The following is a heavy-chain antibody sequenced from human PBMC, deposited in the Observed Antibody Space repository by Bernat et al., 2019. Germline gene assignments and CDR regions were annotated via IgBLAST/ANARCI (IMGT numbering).Heavy chain of an antibody. CDR3: ARSGPARGYSGYDFYY. CDR1: GFTFSSYS. J-gene: IGHJ4*02. CDR2: ISSSSSYI. Sequence: EVQLVESGGGLVKPGGSLRLSCAASGFTFSSYSMNWVRQAPGKGLEWVSSISSSSSYIYYADSVKGRFTISRDNAKNSLYLQMNSLRAEDTAVYYCARSGPARGYSGYDFYYWGQGTLVTVSS. D-gene: IGHD5-12*01. V-gene: IGHV3-21*01.